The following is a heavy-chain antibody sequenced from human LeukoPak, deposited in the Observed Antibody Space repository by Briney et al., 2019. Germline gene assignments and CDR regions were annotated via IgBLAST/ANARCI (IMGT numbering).Heavy chain of an antibody. D-gene: IGHD3-22*01. Sequence: GGSLRLSCAASGFTFSSYGMSWVRQAPGKGLEWVSAISGSGGSTYYADSVKGRFTISRDNSKNTLYLQMNSLRAEDTAVYYCAREPPYYDSSGYYDYWGQGTLVTVSS. CDR3: AREPPYYDSSGYYDY. V-gene: IGHV3-23*01. CDR2: ISGSGGST. CDR1: GFTFSSYG. J-gene: IGHJ4*02.